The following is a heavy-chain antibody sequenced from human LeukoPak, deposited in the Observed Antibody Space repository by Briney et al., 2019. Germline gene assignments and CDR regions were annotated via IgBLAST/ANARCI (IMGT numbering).Heavy chain of an antibody. CDR3: ARDRGWQQLLNPLDY. V-gene: IGHV3-33*01. CDR2: IWYDGSNK. D-gene: IGHD6-13*01. CDR1: GFTFSSYG. J-gene: IGHJ4*02. Sequence: PGRSLRLSCAASGFTFSSYGMHWARQAPGKGLEWVAVIWYDGSNKYYADSVKGRFTISRDNSKNTLYLQMNSLRAEDTAVYYCARDRGWQQLLNPLDYWGQGTLVTVSS.